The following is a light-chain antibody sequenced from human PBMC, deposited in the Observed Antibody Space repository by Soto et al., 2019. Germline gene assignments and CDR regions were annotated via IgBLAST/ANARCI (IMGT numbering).Light chain of an antibody. V-gene: IGKV3-20*01. CDR1: QSISSY. CDR2: GAS. Sequence: EVVLTQSPDTLSLPPGERATLSCRASQSISSYLAWFQQKPGLAPRLLIYGASSRATGIPDRFSGSGSGTDFTLTISRLEPEDFAVYYCQQYGSSPWTFGQGTKVDIK. CDR3: QQYGSSPWT. J-gene: IGKJ1*01.